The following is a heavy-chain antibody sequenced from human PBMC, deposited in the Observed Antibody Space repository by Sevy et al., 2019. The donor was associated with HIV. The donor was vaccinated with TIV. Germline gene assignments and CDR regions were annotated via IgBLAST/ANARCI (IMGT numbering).Heavy chain of an antibody. D-gene: IGHD6-13*01. CDR2: ISGLNNYI. CDR3: AREGDSWLPFDY. V-gene: IGHV3-21*01. CDR1: GFTFSSYS. Sequence: GGSLKLSCAASGFTFSSYSMNWVRQAPGKGLEWVSSISGLNNYIYYADSVKGRFTISRDNAKNSLYLQMNSLRAEDTAVYYCAREGDSWLPFDYWGQGTLVTVSS. J-gene: IGHJ4*02.